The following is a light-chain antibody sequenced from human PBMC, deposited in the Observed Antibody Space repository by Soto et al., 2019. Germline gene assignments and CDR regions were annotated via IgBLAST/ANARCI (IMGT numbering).Light chain of an antibody. V-gene: IGLV2-14*01. CDR1: SGDVGGYNY. CDR2: EVS. J-gene: IGLJ2*01. CDR3: SSYSASSTLVV. Sequence: QSALAQPASVSGSPGQSITISCTGTSGDVGGYNYVSWYQQHPGKAPKPMIYEVSNRPSGVSTRFSGSKSGNTASLTISGLQPEDESDYYCSSYSASSTLVVFGGGTKLSVL.